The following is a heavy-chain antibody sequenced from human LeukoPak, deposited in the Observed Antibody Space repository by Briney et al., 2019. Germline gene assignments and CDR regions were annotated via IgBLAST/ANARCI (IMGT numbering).Heavy chain of an antibody. CDR2: IYYSGST. V-gene: IGHV4-31*03. J-gene: IGHJ5*02. CDR3: ARRHGYNEWFDP. CDR1: GGSISNDDYY. Sequence: SETLSLTCIVSGGSISNDDYYWSWIRQHPGKGLEWIGYIYYSGSTYYNPSLQSRVTISVDTSQNQFSLKLSSVTAADTAVYYCARRHGYNEWFDPWGQRTLLTVSS. D-gene: IGHD5-24*01.